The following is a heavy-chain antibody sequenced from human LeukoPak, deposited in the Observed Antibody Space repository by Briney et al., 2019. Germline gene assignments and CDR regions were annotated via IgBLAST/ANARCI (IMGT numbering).Heavy chain of an antibody. CDR1: EFTFSSYG. Sequence: PGGSLRLSCVASEFTFSSYGMHWVRQAPDKGLEWVSVITNDGSDKLYADSVKGRFTVSRDNSKSTLYLQMNSLRAEDTAVYYCAKVHDSGSYEYWGQGTLVTVSS. CDR3: AKVHDSGSYEY. V-gene: IGHV3-30*18. D-gene: IGHD3-10*01. CDR2: ITNDGSDK. J-gene: IGHJ4*02.